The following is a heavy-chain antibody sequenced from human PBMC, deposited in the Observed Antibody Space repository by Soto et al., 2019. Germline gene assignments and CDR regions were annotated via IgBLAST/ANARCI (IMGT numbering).Heavy chain of an antibody. V-gene: IGHV3-11*01. CDR1: GFTFSDYY. Sequence: QVQLVESGGGLVKPGGSLRLSCAASGFTFSDYYMSWIRQAPGKGLEWVSYISSSGRTIYYADSVKGRFTISRDNAKNSLYLRRNRLRAEDTAVYYCAREDGYNYSPYYYYYYGMDFWGQGTRVNVSS. CDR3: AREDGYNYSPYYYYYYGMDF. CDR2: ISSSGRTI. D-gene: IGHD5-12*01. J-gene: IGHJ6*02.